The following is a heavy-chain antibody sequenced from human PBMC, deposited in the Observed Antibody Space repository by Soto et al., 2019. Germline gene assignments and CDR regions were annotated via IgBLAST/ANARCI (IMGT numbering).Heavy chain of an antibody. D-gene: IGHD6-13*01. V-gene: IGHV4-31*03. CDR3: ARGPGSWKGYYYYGMDV. CDR1: GGSISSGGYY. J-gene: IGHJ6*02. Sequence: NPSETLSLTCTVSGGSISSGGYYWSWIRQHPGKGLEWIGYIYYSGSTYYNPSLKSRVTISVDTSKNQFSLKLSSVTAADTAVYYCARGPGSWKGYYYYGMDVWGQGTTVTVSS. CDR2: IYYSGST.